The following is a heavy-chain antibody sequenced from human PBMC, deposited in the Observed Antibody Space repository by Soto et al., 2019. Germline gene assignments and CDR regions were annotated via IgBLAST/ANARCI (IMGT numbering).Heavy chain of an antibody. CDR2: IFSNDEK. J-gene: IGHJ5*02. D-gene: IGHD6-25*01. CDR3: ARTTGGYRWFDP. CDR1: TFSVSNSRMG. V-gene: IGHV2-26*01. Sequence: QVTLKESGPVVVKPTETLTLTCTVSTFSVSNSRMGVSWIRQPPGKPPEWLAHIFSNDEKTYSTSLKSRLTISKDTSKAQVVLTMTNMDPVDTAPYYCARTTGGYRWFDPWGQGTLVTAST.